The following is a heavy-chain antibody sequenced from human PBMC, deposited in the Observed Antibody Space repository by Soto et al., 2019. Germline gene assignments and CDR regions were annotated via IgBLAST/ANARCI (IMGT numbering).Heavy chain of an antibody. Sequence: LRLSFAASGLTLSSYAMSWVRQAPGKGLEWVSTFSGTGGYTYYADSVKGRFTISRDDSKNTLFLHMNSLRAADTAVYYCARGQRALITYGPFDPWGQGTLVTVSS. CDR3: ARGQRALITYGPFDP. CDR1: GLTLSSYA. J-gene: IGHJ5*02. CDR2: FSGTGGYT. V-gene: IGHV3-23*01. D-gene: IGHD4-17*01.